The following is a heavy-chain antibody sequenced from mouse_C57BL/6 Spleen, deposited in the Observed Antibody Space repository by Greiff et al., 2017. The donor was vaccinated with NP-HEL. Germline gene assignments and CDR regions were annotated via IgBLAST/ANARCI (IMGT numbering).Heavy chain of an antibody. V-gene: IGHV10-1*01. J-gene: IGHJ4*01. CDR1: GFSFNTYA. CDR2: IRSKSNNYAT. Sequence: EVQVVESGGGLVQPKGSLKLSCAASGFSFNTYAMNWVRQAPGKGLEWVARIRSKSNNYATYYADSVKDRFTISRDDSESMLYLQMNNLKTEDTAMYYCVRQGPHGAMDYWGQGTSVTVSS. CDR3: VRQGPHGAMDY.